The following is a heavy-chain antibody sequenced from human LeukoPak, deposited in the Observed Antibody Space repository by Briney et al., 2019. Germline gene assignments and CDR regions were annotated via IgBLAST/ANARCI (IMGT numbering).Heavy chain of an antibody. J-gene: IGHJ4*02. CDR1: GGSFSGYY. CDR2: INHSGST. Sequence: PSETLSLTCAVYGGSFSGYYWSWIRQPPGKGLEWIGEINHSGSTNYNPSLKSRVTISVDTSKNQFSLKLSSVTAADTAVYCCARGRSQKDYWGQGTLVTVSS. CDR3: ARGRSQKDY. V-gene: IGHV4-34*01.